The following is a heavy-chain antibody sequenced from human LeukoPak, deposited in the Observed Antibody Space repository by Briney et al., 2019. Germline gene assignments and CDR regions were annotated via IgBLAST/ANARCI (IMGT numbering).Heavy chain of an antibody. J-gene: IGHJ4*02. Sequence: GASLRLSCAASGFTFRNYAMSWVRQGPGKGLEWVSAVTGSGGSIYYADSVKGRFTISRDNSKNTLFLQMNSLRAEDTAVYYCAKDGHYDFWSGQPLDYWGQGTLVTVSS. CDR2: VTGSGGSI. CDR1: GFTFRNYA. CDR3: AKDGHYDFWSGQPLDY. V-gene: IGHV3-23*01. D-gene: IGHD3-3*01.